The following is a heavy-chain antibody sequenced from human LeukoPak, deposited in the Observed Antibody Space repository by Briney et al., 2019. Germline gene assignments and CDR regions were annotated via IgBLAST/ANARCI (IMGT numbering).Heavy chain of an antibody. CDR3: ARVPLRFLEPFDY. D-gene: IGHD3-3*01. CDR1: GVSISGYY. Sequence: KPSETLSLTCAVYGVSISGYYWSWIRQPPGKGLEWIGEISHRGRTHYNPSLQSRVFMSVDTSKNQFALNLNSVTAADTAVYYCARVPLRFLEPFDYWGQGILVTVSS. CDR2: ISHRGRT. V-gene: IGHV4-34*01. J-gene: IGHJ4*02.